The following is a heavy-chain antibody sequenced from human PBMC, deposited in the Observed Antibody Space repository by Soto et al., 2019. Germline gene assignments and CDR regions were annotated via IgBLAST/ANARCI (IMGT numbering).Heavy chain of an antibody. Sequence: PGESLKISCKGSGYRFIKYWIGWVRQMPGKGPEWMAIINPGDSDTRYSPSFQGQVTISADKSIDTAYLQWSSLKASDTAMYYCARHGNRGVVLDYWGQGTLVTVSS. CDR3: ARHGNRGVVLDY. J-gene: IGHJ4*02. V-gene: IGHV5-51*01. D-gene: IGHD2-21*01. CDR2: INPGDSDT. CDR1: GYRFIKYW.